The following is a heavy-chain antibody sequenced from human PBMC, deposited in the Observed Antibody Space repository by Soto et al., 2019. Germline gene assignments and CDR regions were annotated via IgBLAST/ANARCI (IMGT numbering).Heavy chain of an antibody. CDR1: GFTFSSYE. CDR2: ISSSGSTI. V-gene: IGHV3-48*03. Sequence: WGSLRLSCAASGFTFSSYEMNWVRQAPGKGLEWVSYISSSGSTIYYADSVKGRFTISRDNAKNSLYLQMNSLRAEDTAVYYCARAGGYQLFYFDYWGQGTLVTVSS. D-gene: IGHD2-2*01. CDR3: ARAGGYQLFYFDY. J-gene: IGHJ4*02.